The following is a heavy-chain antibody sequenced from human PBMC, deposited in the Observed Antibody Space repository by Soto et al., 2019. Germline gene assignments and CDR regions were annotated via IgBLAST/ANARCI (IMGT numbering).Heavy chain of an antibody. V-gene: IGHV4-4*02. CDR3: ARGDGRELPDYYYYGMDV. J-gene: IGHJ6*02. Sequence: PSETLSLTCAASGGSISSSNWWSWVRQPPGKGLEWIGEIYHSGSTNYNPSLKSRVTISVDKSKNQFSLKLSSVTAADTAVYYCARGDGRELPDYYYYGMDVWGQGTTVTVSS. CDR2: IYHSGST. D-gene: IGHD1-26*01. CDR1: GGSISSSNW.